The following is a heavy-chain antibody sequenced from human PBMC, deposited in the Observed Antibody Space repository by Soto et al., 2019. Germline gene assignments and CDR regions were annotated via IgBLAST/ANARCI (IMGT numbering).Heavy chain of an antibody. V-gene: IGHV1-2*02. D-gene: IGHD1-26*01. J-gene: IGHJ4*02. CDR2: IGPETGAT. CDR1: GYTFTGHY. Sequence: GASVKVSCRASGYTFTGHYIHWVRQAPEQGPEWMGEIGPETGATRYAQKFQGRVTMTRDMSITTVYIELNNLSPDDTAVYYCGRGRSGQIVVFYWGQGTPVTVSS. CDR3: GRGRSGQIVVFY.